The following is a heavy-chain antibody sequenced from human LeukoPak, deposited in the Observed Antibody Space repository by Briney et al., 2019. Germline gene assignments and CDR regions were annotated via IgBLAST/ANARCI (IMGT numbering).Heavy chain of an antibody. J-gene: IGHJ4*02. V-gene: IGHV3-23*01. CDR1: GFTFSSFA. CDR2: LSGSGGST. Sequence: PGGSLRLSCAASGFTFSSFAMSWVRQAPGKGLEWVSILSGSGGSTNFADSVKGWFTISRDNSKNALYLQMNSLRAEDTAVYYCAKPDTIFGVVIVDYWGQGTLVTVSS. CDR3: AKPDTIFGVVIVDY. D-gene: IGHD3-3*01.